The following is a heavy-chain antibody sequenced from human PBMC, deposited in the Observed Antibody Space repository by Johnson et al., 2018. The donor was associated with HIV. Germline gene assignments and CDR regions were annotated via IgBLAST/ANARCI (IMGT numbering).Heavy chain of an antibody. V-gene: IGHV3-30*03. CDR3: YCTDHVGAGRESKVTCDA. D-gene: IGHD3-10*01. Sequence: QVQLVESGGGVVQPGKSLTLSCVGSGLSFSNFGIHWVRQAPGKGPEWVVVISFDGNLKKYEDSVKGRFTISRDNSKNTLYLQMTSLIQEDTAVYSCYCTDHVGAGRESKVTCDAWGQGTMFTVSS. CDR1: GLSFSNFG. CDR2: ISFDGNLK. J-gene: IGHJ3*01.